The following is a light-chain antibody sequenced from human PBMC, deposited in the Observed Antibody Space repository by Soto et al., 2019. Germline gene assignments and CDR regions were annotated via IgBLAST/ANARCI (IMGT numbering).Light chain of an antibody. CDR2: ATS. J-gene: IGKJ4*01. CDR1: QGIAPY. Sequence: DVQMTQSPSSLSAFVGDRVTITCRASQGIAPYFAWFQQKPGKVPKLLLYATSTLQSGVPSRFSGSGSGTDFTLTINSLQPEDVGTYYCQNYNSAPLTFGGGTKVEIK. CDR3: QNYNSAPLT. V-gene: IGKV1-27*01.